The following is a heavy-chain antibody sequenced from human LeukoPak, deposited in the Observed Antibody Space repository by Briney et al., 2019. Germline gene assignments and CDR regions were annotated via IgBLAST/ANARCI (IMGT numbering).Heavy chain of an antibody. CDR2: ISWKSGSI. V-gene: IGHV3-9*01. Sequence: PGGSLRLSCAASGFTFRDHPMHWVRHVPGKGLEWCSSISWKSGSIDYADSVKGRFTISRDNAKNSLYMQMHSLRPDDTALYYCTKDSGDYYFDYWGQGTVVTVSS. CDR3: TKDSGDYYFDY. CDR1: GFTFRDHP. J-gene: IGHJ4*02. D-gene: IGHD6-25*01.